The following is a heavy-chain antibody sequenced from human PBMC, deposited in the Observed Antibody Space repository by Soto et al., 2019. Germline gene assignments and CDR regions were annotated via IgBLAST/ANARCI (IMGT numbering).Heavy chain of an antibody. CDR2: ISKDGNVK. D-gene: IGHD2-21*01. J-gene: IGHJ4*02. CDR1: GFTFSSYG. CDR3: TCEVASCD. V-gene: IGHV3-30*03. Sequence: QVQLVESGGGVVQPGRSLRLSCAASGFTFSSYGMHWVRQAPGKGLEWVAVISKDGNVKYYAESVKGRFTISRDNSENTLYLPVNRVGAEDTAAYYCTCEVASCDWGQGGRFTVAS.